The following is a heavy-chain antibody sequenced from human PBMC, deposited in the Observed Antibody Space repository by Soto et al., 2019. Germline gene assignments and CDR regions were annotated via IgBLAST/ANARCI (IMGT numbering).Heavy chain of an antibody. D-gene: IGHD6-6*01. CDR3: ASSVPTQGDAFDI. Sequence: ASVKVSCKASGYTFTSYGISWVRQAPGQGLEWMGWISAYNGNTNYAQKLQGRVTMTTDTSTSTAYMELRSLRSDDTAVYYCASSVPTQGDAFDIWGQGTMVPVS. CDR2: ISAYNGNT. CDR1: GYTFTSYG. J-gene: IGHJ3*02. V-gene: IGHV1-18*01.